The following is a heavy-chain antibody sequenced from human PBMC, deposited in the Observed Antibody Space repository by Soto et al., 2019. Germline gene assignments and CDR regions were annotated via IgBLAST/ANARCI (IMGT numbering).Heavy chain of an antibody. D-gene: IGHD3-16*01. V-gene: IGHV3-11*01. CDR3: ARDLSPYSDYYDESTSETWFGP. CDR2: ISKRRSII. CDR1: GFSFSDYY. J-gene: IGHJ5*02. Sequence: QVQLVASGGGLVQPGGSLRLSCAASGFSFSDYYMSWLRQPPGKGLECVSYISKRRSIIPFADSVKGRFANSRDNAKNTHYLQMSSVRAEYTALYYCARDLSPYSDYYDESTSETWFGPWGQGTLVTVSS.